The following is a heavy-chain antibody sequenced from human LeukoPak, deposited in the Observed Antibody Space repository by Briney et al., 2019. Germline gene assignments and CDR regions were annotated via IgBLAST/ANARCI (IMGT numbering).Heavy chain of an antibody. V-gene: IGHV3-23*01. CDR3: ARDRVVPAAMWYYYYYGMDV. Sequence: PGGSLRLSCAASGFTFSSYAMSWVRQAPGKGLEWVSAISGSGGSTYYADSVKGRFTISRDNSKNTLYLQMNSLRAEDTAVYYCARDRVVPAAMWYYYYYGMDVWGQGTTVTVSS. CDR2: ISGSGGST. J-gene: IGHJ6*02. D-gene: IGHD2-2*01. CDR1: GFTFSSYA.